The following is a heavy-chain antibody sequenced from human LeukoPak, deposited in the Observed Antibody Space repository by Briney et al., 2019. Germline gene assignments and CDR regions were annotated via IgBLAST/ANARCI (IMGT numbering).Heavy chain of an antibody. D-gene: IGHD6-13*01. Sequence: GASVKVSCKSCGYIFTDYYMHWVRQAPGQGLEWMGWINHNSGGTNYAQQFQGRVTMTRDTSISTTYMELSNLRADDTAVYYCARGIAAPGGRWFDPWGQGTLVTVSS. CDR3: ARGIAAPGGRWFDP. J-gene: IGHJ5*02. V-gene: IGHV1-2*02. CDR1: GYIFTDYY. CDR2: INHNSGGT.